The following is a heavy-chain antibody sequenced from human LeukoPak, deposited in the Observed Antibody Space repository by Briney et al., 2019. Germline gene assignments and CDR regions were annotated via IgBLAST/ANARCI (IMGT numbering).Heavy chain of an antibody. Sequence: APVKVSCKASGYTFTSYDINWVRQATGQGLEWMGWMNPNSGNTGYAQKFQGRVTITRNTSISTAYMELSSLRFEDTAVYYCARGNRRGSGSYYRMDVWGKGTTVTVSS. CDR3: ARGNRRGSGSYYRMDV. J-gene: IGHJ6*04. CDR1: GYTFTSYD. D-gene: IGHD3-10*01. CDR2: MNPNSGNT. V-gene: IGHV1-8*03.